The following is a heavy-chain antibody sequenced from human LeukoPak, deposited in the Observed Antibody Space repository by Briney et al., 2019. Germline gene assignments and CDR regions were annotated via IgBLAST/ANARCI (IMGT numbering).Heavy chain of an antibody. J-gene: IGHJ4*02. CDR2: ISYHGYTQ. V-gene: IGHV3-30*03. CDR1: GFVFSNYG. CDR3: ARWDSGRYTSNYYFDY. Sequence: GRSLRLSCAASGFVFSNYGMLWVRQAPGKGLEWVTSISYHGYTQYYAHSVKAQFTISRHNYKNTLYLHIHTVTEEDTAVYYCARWDSGRYTSNYYFDYWGQRALVTVSS. D-gene: IGHD1-26*01.